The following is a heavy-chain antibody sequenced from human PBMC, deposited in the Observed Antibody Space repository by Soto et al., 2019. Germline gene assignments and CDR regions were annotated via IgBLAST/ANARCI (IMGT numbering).Heavy chain of an antibody. V-gene: IGHV3-23*01. CDR3: LLVPPYGDYFDY. CDR2: ISGSGGST. J-gene: IGHJ4*02. Sequence: GGSLRLSCAASGFTFSSYAMSWVRQAPGKGLEWVSAISGSGGSTYYADSVKGRFTISRDNSKNTLYLQMNSLRAEDTAVYYCLLVPPYGDYFDYWGQGTLVTVSS. CDR1: GFTFSSYA. D-gene: IGHD4-17*01.